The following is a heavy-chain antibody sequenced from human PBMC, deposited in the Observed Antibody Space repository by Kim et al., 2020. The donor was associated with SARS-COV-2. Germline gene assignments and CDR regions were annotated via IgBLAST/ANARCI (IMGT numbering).Heavy chain of an antibody. Sequence: GGSLRLSCAASGFTFSSYGMHWVRQAPGKGLEWVAVIWYDGSNKYYADSVKGRFTISRDNSKNTLYLQMNSLRAEDTAVYYCARDRRPGTTPREGFDYWGQGTLVTVSS. V-gene: IGHV3-33*01. D-gene: IGHD1-7*01. J-gene: IGHJ4*02. CDR2: IWYDGSNK. CDR3: ARDRRPGTTPREGFDY. CDR1: GFTFSSYG.